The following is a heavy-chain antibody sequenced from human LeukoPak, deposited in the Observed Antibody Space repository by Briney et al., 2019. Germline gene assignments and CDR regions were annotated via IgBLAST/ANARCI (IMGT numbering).Heavy chain of an antibody. CDR3: ATGMFDTDYSFLGFEY. CDR2: INPNSGGT. J-gene: IGHJ4*02. D-gene: IGHD2/OR15-2a*01. V-gene: IGHV1-2*02. CDR1: GYTFTGYY. Sequence: ASVKVSCKASGYTFTGYYMHWVRQAPGQGLEWMGWINPNSGGTNYAQKFQGRVTMTRNTSITTAHMELSSLTSEDTAVYYCATGMFDTDYSFLGFEYWGLGTPVSVSS.